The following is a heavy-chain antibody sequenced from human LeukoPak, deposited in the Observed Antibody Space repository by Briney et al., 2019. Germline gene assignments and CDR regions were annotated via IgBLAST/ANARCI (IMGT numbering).Heavy chain of an antibody. CDR1: GFTFSSYA. CDR3: AREEEMATNTDY. Sequence: GGSLRLSCAASGFTFSSYAMSWVRQAPGKGLEWVSAISGSGGSTYYADSVKGRFTISRDNPKNTLYLHMHSLRADDTAVYYCAREEEMATNTDYWGQGTLVTVSS. V-gene: IGHV3-23*01. CDR2: ISGSGGST. D-gene: IGHD5-24*01. J-gene: IGHJ4*02.